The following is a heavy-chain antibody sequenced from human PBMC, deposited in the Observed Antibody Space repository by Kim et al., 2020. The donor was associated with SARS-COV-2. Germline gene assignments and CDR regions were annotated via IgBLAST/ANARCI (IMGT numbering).Heavy chain of an antibody. J-gene: IGHJ6*02. D-gene: IGHD3-10*01. CDR3: AKAVLRGVNDCYYGVDV. V-gene: IGHV3-30*02. Sequence: VKGPFTMSRDHSKNTLYVQMNSLRAEDTAVYYCAKAVLRGVNDCYYGVDVWGQGTTVTVSS.